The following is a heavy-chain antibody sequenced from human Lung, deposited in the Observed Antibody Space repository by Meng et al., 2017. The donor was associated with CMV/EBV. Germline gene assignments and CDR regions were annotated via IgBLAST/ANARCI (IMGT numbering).Heavy chain of an antibody. V-gene: IGHV3-73*01. D-gene: IGHD6-6*01. CDR3: TRSGAGSSWSGGGY. CDR1: GFTFSGSS. Sequence: ESXKISXATSGFTFSGSSIHWVRQASGKGLEWVGRIRNKPNNYATAYAAAVKGRFTISRDDSRSMAYLQMNSLRVEDTAMYYCTRSGAGSSWSGGGYWGQGXLVTVSS. CDR2: IRNKPNNYAT. J-gene: IGHJ4*02.